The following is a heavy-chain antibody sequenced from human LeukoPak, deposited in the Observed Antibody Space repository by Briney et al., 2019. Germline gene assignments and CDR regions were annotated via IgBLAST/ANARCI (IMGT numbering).Heavy chain of an antibody. D-gene: IGHD5-12*01. CDR3: ARGTRLRQATTAPEAGY. V-gene: IGHV3-21*01. Sequence: KPGGSLRLSCAASGFTFSSYSMNWVRQAPGKGLEWVSSISSSSSYIYYADSVKGRSTICRDNAKNSLYLQMNSLRAEDTAVYYCARGTRLRQATTAPEAGYWGQGTLVTVSS. CDR1: GFTFSSYS. J-gene: IGHJ4*02. CDR2: ISSSSSYI.